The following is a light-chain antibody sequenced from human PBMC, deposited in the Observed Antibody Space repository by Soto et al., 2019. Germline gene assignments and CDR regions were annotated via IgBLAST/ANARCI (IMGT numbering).Light chain of an antibody. J-gene: IGLJ1*01. CDR2: DVS. CDR3: SSYTSGFYV. CDR1: SSDVGGYNY. Sequence: QSALTQPASVSGSPGQSITISCTETSSDVGGYNYVSWYQQHPGKAPKLMIYDVSDRPSGVSNRFSGSKSGNTASLTISGLQAEDEADYYCSSYTSGFYVFGTGTKLTVL. V-gene: IGLV2-14*01.